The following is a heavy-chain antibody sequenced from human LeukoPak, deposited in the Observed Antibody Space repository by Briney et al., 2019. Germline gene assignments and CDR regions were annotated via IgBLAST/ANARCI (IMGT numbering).Heavy chain of an antibody. J-gene: IGHJ6*02. CDR3: ARFLTYYYDSSGSWDYYYGMDV. V-gene: IGHV4-34*01. CDR2: INHSGST. Sequence: SETLSLTCAVYGGSFSGYYWSWIRQPPGKGLEWIGEINHSGSTNYNPSLKSRVTISVDTSKNQFSLKLSSVTAADTAVYYCARFLTYYYDSSGSWDYYYGMDVWGQGTTVTVSS. D-gene: IGHD3-22*01. CDR1: GGSFSGYY.